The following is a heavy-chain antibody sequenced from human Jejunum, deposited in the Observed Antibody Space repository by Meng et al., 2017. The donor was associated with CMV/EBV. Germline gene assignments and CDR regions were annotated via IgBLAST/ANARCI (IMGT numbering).Heavy chain of an antibody. CDR3: ARLKLVVPAAARDYYYGLDV. Sequence: YYWNWIRQSPGKGLEWIGYIYHTGGTTSNPSLKSRVSISVDTSKNQFSLRLSSVTPADTAVYYCARLKLVVPAAARDYYYGLDVWGQGTTVTVSS. CDR2: IYHTGGT. CDR1: YY. D-gene: IGHD2-2*01. J-gene: IGHJ6*02. V-gene: IGHV4-59*01.